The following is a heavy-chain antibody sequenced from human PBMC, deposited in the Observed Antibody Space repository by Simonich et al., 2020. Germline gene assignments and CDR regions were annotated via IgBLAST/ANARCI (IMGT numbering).Heavy chain of an antibody. Sequence: QVQLVQSGAEVKKPGASVKVSCKASGYTFTGYYMHWVGKAPGQGLEWMGWINPNSGGTNYAKKFQGRVTMTRDTSSSTAYMGLSRLRSDDTAVYYCARDRAARYYYYYYMDVWGKGTTVTVSS. D-gene: IGHD6-6*01. CDR1: GYTFTGYY. CDR3: ARDRAARYYYYYYMDV. CDR2: INPNSGGT. V-gene: IGHV1-2*02. J-gene: IGHJ6*03.